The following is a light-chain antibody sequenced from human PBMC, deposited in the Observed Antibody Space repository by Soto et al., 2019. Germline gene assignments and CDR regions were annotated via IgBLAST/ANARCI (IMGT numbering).Light chain of an antibody. CDR3: QQYGSSPVT. J-gene: IGKJ4*01. CDR1: QSVSSSY. Sequence: EIVLTQSPGTLSLSPGEGATLSCRASQSVSSSYLAWYQQKPGQAPRLLIYGASSRATGISDRFSGSGSGTDFTLTISRLEPEDFAVYYCQQYGSSPVTFGGGPKVEI. V-gene: IGKV3-20*01. CDR2: GAS.